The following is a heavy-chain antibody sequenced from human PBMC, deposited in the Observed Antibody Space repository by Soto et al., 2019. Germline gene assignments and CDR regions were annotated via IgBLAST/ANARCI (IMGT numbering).Heavy chain of an antibody. CDR1: GGSISSYN. J-gene: IGHJ4*02. V-gene: IGHV4-59*01. Sequence: SETLSLTCTVSGGSISSYNWYWIRQPPGKGLEWIGYLDYSGSTKYNPSLKSRVTISVDPSKNRFSLTLSSVTAADTAVYFCARMSSGYSKDWGQGTLVTVSS. CDR2: LDYSGST. D-gene: IGHD5-12*01. CDR3: ARMSSGYSKD.